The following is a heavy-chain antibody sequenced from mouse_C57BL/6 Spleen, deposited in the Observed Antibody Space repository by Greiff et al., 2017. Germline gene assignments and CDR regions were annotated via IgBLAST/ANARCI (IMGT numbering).Heavy chain of an antibody. CDR1: GFTFSSYA. V-gene: IGHV5-9-1*02. J-gene: IGHJ4*01. D-gene: IGHD2-5*01. CDR3: TRAHSNYGYYAMDY. CDR2: ISSGGDYI. Sequence: EVKLMESGEGLVKPGGSLKLSCAASGFTFSSYAMSWVRQTPEKRLEWVAYISSGGDYIYYADTVKGRFTISRDNARNTLYLQMSSLKSEDTAMYYCTRAHSNYGYYAMDYWGQGTSVTVSS.